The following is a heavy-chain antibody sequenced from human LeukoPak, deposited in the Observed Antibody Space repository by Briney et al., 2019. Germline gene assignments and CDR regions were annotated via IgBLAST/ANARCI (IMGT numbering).Heavy chain of an antibody. CDR2: ISSSGSTI. CDR1: GFTFGSYS. CDR3: AKEMGFKIREVMLGFFEY. V-gene: IGHV3-48*04. Sequence: GGSLRLSCAASGFTFGSYSMNWVRQAPGKGLEWVSYISSSGSTIYYADSVKGRFTISRDNAKNSLYLQMNSLRAEDTAVYYCAKEMGFKIREVMLGFFEYWGQGTLVTVSS. D-gene: IGHD3-10*01. J-gene: IGHJ4*02.